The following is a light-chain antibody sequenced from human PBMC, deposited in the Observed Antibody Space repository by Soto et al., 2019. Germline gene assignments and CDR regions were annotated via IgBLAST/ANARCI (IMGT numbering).Light chain of an antibody. Sequence: DIQMTQSPSSLSASVGDRVTITCQASQDIKNYLNWYQQKPGKAPNLLIYDASNLKTGVPSRFNGSRSGTHFTFTISSLQPEDIATYYCQHYDHLPPLSFGGGTKVEIK. CDR3: QHYDHLPPLS. CDR1: QDIKNY. CDR2: DAS. J-gene: IGKJ4*01. V-gene: IGKV1-33*01.